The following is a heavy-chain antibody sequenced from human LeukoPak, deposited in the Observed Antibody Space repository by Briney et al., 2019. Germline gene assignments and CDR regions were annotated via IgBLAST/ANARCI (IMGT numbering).Heavy chain of an antibody. Sequence: SETLSLTCAVYGASFSGYYWSWIRQSPGKGLEWIGEINHSGSTNYNPSLKSRVTISVDTSKIQFSLKLSSVTATDTAVYYCARMRDNWNVCVFDIWGQGTMVTVSS. J-gene: IGHJ3*02. V-gene: IGHV4-34*01. CDR2: INHSGST. D-gene: IGHD1-1*01. CDR1: GASFSGYY. CDR3: ARMRDNWNVCVFDI.